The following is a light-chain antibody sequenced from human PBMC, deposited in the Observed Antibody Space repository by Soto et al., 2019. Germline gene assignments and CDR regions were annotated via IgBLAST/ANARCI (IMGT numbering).Light chain of an antibody. Sequence: EIVMTQSPATLSVSPGERAPLSCRASQSVSSYLAWYQQKPGQAPRLLIYDASNRATGIPARFSGGGSGTDFTLTIDNLEPEDFAIYYCQQRSNWPPITFGQGTRLEI. CDR1: QSVSSY. CDR2: DAS. J-gene: IGKJ5*01. V-gene: IGKV3-11*01. CDR3: QQRSNWPPIT.